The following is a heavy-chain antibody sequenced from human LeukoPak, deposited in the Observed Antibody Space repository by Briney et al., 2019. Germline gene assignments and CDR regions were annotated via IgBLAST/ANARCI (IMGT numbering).Heavy chain of an antibody. J-gene: IGHJ4*02. CDR1: GGSISNYY. Sequence: PSETLSLTCTVSGGSISNYYWSWIRQPPGKGLEWIGYIYYSGNTNFNPSLKSRVTISVDTSKNQFSLKLSSVTAADTAVYYCAIHVGASSPLAYWGQGTLVAVSS. D-gene: IGHD3-16*01. CDR2: IYYSGNT. V-gene: IGHV4-59*01. CDR3: AIHVGASSPLAY.